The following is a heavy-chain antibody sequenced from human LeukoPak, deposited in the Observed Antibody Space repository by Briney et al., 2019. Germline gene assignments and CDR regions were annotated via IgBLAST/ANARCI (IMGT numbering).Heavy chain of an antibody. V-gene: IGHV4-34*01. J-gene: IGHJ6*04. D-gene: IGHD3-10*01. CDR3: ARVFGWFGEPCMDV. CDR2: INHSGST. Sequence: MSSETLSLTCAVYGASFSGYYWSWVRQPPGKGLEWLGEINHSGSTNYNPSLKSRVTISVDTSKNQFSLKPSSVTAADTAVYYCARVFGWFGEPCMDVWGKGTTVTVSS. CDR1: GASFSGYY.